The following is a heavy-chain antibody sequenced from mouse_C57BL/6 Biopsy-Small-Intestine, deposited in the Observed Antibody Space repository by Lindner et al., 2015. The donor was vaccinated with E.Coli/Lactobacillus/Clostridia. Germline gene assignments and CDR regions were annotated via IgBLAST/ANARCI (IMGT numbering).Heavy chain of an antibody. D-gene: IGHD1-1*02. CDR3: ARGPYYYDSRGYWAGYFDY. CDR1: GYTFTSYD. V-gene: IGHV1-81*01. J-gene: IGHJ2*01. CDR2: MNPNSGLT. Sequence: SVKVSCKASGYTFTSYDINWVRQATGQGLEWMGWMNPNSGLTGFQQKFQGRVTMTRDTSISTAFMELSSLSAEDTAMYYCARGPYYYDSRGYWAGYFDYWGQGTLVTVSS.